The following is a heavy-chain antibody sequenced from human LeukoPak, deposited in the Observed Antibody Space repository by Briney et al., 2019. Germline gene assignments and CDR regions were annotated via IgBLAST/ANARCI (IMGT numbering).Heavy chain of an antibody. J-gene: IGHJ5*02. CDR1: GYTFTCYY. V-gene: IGHV1-2*02. D-gene: IGHD3-10*01. Sequence: GASVKVSCKASGYTFTCYYMHWVRQAPGQGLEWMGWINPNSGGTNYAQKFQGRVTMTRCTSISTAYMELSRLRSDDTAVYYCARDLPRITMVRGTRFDPWGQGTLVTVSP. CDR2: INPNSGGT. CDR3: ARDLPRITMVRGTRFDP.